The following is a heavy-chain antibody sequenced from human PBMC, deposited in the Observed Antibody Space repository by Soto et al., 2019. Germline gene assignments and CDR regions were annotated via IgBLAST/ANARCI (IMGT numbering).Heavy chain of an antibody. CDR3: ARAAMGGSSWAFDY. Sequence: QVQLQESGPGLVKPSGTLSLTCAVSGGSITSSNWWSWVRQPPGEGLEWIGEIYHSGSTNYNPSRTSPVTTSVGKSKNQFSPKLSSVTAADTALYYCARAAMGGSSWAFDYWGQGTLVTVSS. CDR1: GGSITSSNW. CDR2: IYHSGST. J-gene: IGHJ4*02. V-gene: IGHV4-4*02. D-gene: IGHD6-13*01.